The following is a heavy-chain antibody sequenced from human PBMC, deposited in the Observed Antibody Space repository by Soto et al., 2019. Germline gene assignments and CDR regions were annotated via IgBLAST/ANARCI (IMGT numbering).Heavy chain of an antibody. CDR2: ISWNSGSI. D-gene: IGHD3-10*01. J-gene: IGHJ6*02. CDR3: AKEEARHYPYYGMDV. V-gene: IGHV3-9*01. CDR1: GFTFDDYA. Sequence: EVQLVESGGGLVQPGRSLRLSCAASGFTFDDYAMHWVRQAPGKGLEWVSGISWNSGSIGYADSVKGRFTISRDNAKNALYLQMNSLRAEDTALYYCAKEEARHYPYYGMDVWGQGTTVTVSS.